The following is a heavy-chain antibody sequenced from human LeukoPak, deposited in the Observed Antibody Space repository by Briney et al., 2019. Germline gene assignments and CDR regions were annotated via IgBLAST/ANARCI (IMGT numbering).Heavy chain of an antibody. CDR1: GYTFTGYY. V-gene: IGHV1-2*02. Sequence: ASVKVSCKASGYTFTGYYMHWVRQAPGQGLEWMGWINPNSGGTNYAQKFQGRVTMTRDTSISTAYMELSRLRSDDTAVYYCARVYSSSAPSGMDVWGQGTAVTVSS. J-gene: IGHJ6*02. D-gene: IGHD6-6*01. CDR3: ARVYSSSAPSGMDV. CDR2: INPNSGGT.